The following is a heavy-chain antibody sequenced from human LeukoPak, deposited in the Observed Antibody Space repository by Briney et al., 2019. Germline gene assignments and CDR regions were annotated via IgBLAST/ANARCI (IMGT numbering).Heavy chain of an antibody. Sequence: GGSLRLSCAASGFTVSSNYMSWVRQAPGKGLEWVSVIYSGGSTYYADSVKGRFTISRDNSKNTLYLQMNSLRAEDTAVYYCARGNNYVSYYFDYWGQGTLVTVSS. J-gene: IGHJ4*02. CDR3: ARGNNYVSYYFDY. V-gene: IGHV3-66*01. D-gene: IGHD3-10*02. CDR2: IYSGGST. CDR1: GFTVSSNY.